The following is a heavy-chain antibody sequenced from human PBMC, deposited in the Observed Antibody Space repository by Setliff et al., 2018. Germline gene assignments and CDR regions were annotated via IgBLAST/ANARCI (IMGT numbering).Heavy chain of an antibody. Sequence: ASVKVSCKASGYTFTSYGISWVRQAPGQGLEWMGWISAYNGNTNYAQKHQGRVTMTTDTSTSTAYMELRSLRSDDTAVYYCARVAAAGPSILYMDVWGKGTTVTVSS. J-gene: IGHJ6*03. CDR2: ISAYNGNT. D-gene: IGHD6-13*01. CDR1: GYTFTSYG. CDR3: ARVAAAGPSILYMDV. V-gene: IGHV1-18*01.